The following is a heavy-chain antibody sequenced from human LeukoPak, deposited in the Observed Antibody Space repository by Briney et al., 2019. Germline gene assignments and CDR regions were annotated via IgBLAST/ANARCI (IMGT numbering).Heavy chain of an antibody. CDR1: GFTFSSYA. CDR2: ISSNGGST. V-gene: IGHV3-64*01. D-gene: IGHD5-24*01. J-gene: IGHJ6*03. CDR3: AREEKMEEGYYYYMDV. Sequence: PGGSLRLSCAASGFTFSSYAMHWVRQAPGKGLEYVSAISSNGGSTYYANSVKGRFTISRDNSKNSLYLQMNSLKAEDTAVYYCAREEKMEEGYYYYMDVWGKGTTVTVSS.